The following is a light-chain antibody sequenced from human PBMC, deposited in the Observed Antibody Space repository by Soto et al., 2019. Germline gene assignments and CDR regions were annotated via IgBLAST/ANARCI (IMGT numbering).Light chain of an antibody. CDR1: SNDVGGYDY. CDR2: DVS. Sequence: QSALTQPASVSGSPGQSITISCTGTSNDVGGYDYVSWYQQHSGKVPKLIIYDVSERPSGVPDRFSGSKSGNTASLSISGLQAEDEADYYCCSYAGSYTVLFGGGTKLTVL. CDR3: CSYAGSYTVL. J-gene: IGLJ2*01. V-gene: IGLV2-11*01.